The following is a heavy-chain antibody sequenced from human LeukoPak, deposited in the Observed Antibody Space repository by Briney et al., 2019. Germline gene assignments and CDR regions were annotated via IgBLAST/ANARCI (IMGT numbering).Heavy chain of an antibody. CDR2: IKQDGSEK. J-gene: IGHJ4*02. CDR3: ARESSVYGDYGHYFDY. CDR1: GFTFRSYW. V-gene: IGHV3-7*03. D-gene: IGHD4-17*01. Sequence: GGSLRLSCAASGFTFRSYWMSWVRQAPGKGLEWVANIKQDGSEKYYVDSVKGRFTISRDNSKNTLYLQMNSLRAEDTAVYYCARESSVYGDYGHYFDYWGQGTLVTVSS.